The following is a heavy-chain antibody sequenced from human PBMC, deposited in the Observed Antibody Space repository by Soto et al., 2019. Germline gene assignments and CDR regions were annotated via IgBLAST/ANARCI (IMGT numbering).Heavy chain of an antibody. CDR2: IIPISGTA. CDR1: GGTFSSYA. D-gene: IGHD2-2*01. Sequence: QVQLVQSGAEVKKPGSSVKVSCKASGGTFSSYAISWVRQAPGQGLEWMGGIIPISGTANYAQKVQGRVTITAHESTSTAYMELSSLRSEDTAVYYCARSQGSSTSLEIYYYYYYGMDVWGQGTTVTVSS. CDR3: ARSQGSSTSLEIYYYYYYGMDV. V-gene: IGHV1-69*01. J-gene: IGHJ6*02.